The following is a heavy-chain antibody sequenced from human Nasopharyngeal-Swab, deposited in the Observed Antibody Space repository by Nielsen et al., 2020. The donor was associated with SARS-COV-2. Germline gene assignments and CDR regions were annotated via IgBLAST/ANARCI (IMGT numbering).Heavy chain of an antibody. CDR1: GFTVSSNY. D-gene: IGHD3-22*01. CDR2: IYSGIST. J-gene: IGHJ2*01. CDR3: ARGGFGWDMIVVPYWYFDL. Sequence: LSLTCAASGFTVSSNYMSWVRQAPGKGLEWVSVIYSGISTYYADSVKGRFTISRHNSKNTLYLQMNSLRAEDTAVYYCARGGFGWDMIVVPYWYFDLWGRGTLVTVSS. V-gene: IGHV3-53*04.